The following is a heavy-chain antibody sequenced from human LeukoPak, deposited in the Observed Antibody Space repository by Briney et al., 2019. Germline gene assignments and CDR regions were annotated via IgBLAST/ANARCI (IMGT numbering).Heavy chain of an antibody. CDR3: AREGYGGPVTPGY. J-gene: IGHJ4*02. Sequence: ASVKVSCKASGGTFSSYAISWVRQAPGQGLEWMGGIIPIFGTANYAQKFQGRVTITADESTSTAYMELRSLRSDDTAVYYCAREGYGGPVTPGYWGQGTLVTVSS. CDR2: IIPIFGTA. CDR1: GGTFSSYA. V-gene: IGHV1-69*13. D-gene: IGHD4-23*01.